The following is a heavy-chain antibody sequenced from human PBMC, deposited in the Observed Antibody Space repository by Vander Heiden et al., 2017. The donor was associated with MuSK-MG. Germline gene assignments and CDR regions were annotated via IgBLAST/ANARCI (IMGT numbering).Heavy chain of an antibody. CDR2: ISWTSAAI. J-gene: IGHJ3*02. V-gene: IGHV3-9*01. CDR1: GFTLDDYA. Sequence: EVQLVESGGGLVQPGRSLRLSCAAAGFTLDDYAMHRVRQAPGKRLEWVSGISWTSAAIAYADSVKGRFTISRDNARNALYLQMNSLRVEDTALYYCTKGAGYGDHSGDAFDIWGQGTMVTVSS. D-gene: IGHD4-17*01. CDR3: TKGAGYGDHSGDAFDI.